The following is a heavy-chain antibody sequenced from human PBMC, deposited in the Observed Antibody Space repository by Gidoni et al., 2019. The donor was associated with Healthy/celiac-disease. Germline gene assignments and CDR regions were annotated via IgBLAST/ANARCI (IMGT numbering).Heavy chain of an antibody. V-gene: IGHV3-15*01. CDR2: ITRKTDGGTT. CDR3: TTDPYEQPFDD. D-gene: IGHD3-3*01. J-gene: IGHJ4*02. Sequence: PGKGLEWVGRITRKTDGGTTDYAAPVKGRFTISRDDSKNTLYLQMNSLKTEDTAVYYCTTDPYEQPFDDWGQGTLVTVSS.